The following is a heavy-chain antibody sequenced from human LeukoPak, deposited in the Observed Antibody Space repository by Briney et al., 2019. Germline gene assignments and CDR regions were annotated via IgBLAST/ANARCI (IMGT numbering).Heavy chain of an antibody. J-gene: IGHJ3*02. V-gene: IGHV4-38-2*02. CDR2: IYHSGST. Sequence: SETLSLTCTVSGYSISSGYYWGWIRQPPGKGLEWIGSIYHSGSTYYNPSLKSRVTISVDTSKNQFSLKLSSVTAADTAVYYCAREVAAAGTPDAFDIWGQGTMVTVSS. CDR1: GYSISSGYY. D-gene: IGHD6-13*01. CDR3: AREVAAAGTPDAFDI.